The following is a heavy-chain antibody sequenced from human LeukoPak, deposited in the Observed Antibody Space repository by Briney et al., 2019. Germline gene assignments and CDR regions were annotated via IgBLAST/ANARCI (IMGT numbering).Heavy chain of an antibody. J-gene: IGHJ6*01. Sequence: SETLSLTCTVSGGSISSYYWSWIRQPPGKGLEWIGYIYYSGSTNYNPSLKSRVTISVDTPKNQFSLKLSSVTAADTAVYYCARQRDGYNRAGYYYYGMDVWGQGTTVTVSS. CDR2: IYYSGST. D-gene: IGHD5-24*01. CDR3: ARQRDGYNRAGYYYYGMDV. CDR1: GGSISSYY. V-gene: IGHV4-59*08.